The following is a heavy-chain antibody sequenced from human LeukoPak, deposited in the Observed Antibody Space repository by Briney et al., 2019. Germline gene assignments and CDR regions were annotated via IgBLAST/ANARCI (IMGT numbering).Heavy chain of an antibody. Sequence: PSETLSLTCAVYGGSSSGYYWSWIRQPPGKGLEWIGEINHSGSTNYNPSLKSRVTISVDTSKNQFSLKLSSVTAADTAVYYCARVVLLWFGELIGNYYYMDVWGKGTTVTVSS. CDR2: INHSGST. CDR1: GGSSSGYY. V-gene: IGHV4-34*01. J-gene: IGHJ6*03. CDR3: ARVVLLWFGELIGNYYYMDV. D-gene: IGHD3-10*01.